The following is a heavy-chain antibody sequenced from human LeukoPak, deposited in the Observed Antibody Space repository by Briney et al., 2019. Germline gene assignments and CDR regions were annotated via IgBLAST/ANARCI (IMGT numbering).Heavy chain of an antibody. J-gene: IGHJ3*01. CDR1: GFTLSNNA. Sequence: GGSLRLSCVASGFTLSNNAMAGVRQAPGKGLEWVSALGGSDDRTDYADSVQGRFTISRDNSKNTLYLQMNSLRAEDTAVYYCAKDILRWAFDVWGQGTMVTVS. CDR3: AKDILRWAFDV. CDR2: LGGSDDRT. V-gene: IGHV3-23*01. D-gene: IGHD4-23*01.